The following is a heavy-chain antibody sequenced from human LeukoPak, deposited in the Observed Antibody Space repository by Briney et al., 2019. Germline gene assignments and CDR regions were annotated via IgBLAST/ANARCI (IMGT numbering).Heavy chain of an antibody. J-gene: IGHJ4*02. D-gene: IGHD6-13*01. V-gene: IGHV3-30*18. Sequence: GESLRLSCAASGFTFRNYGMHWIRQAPGKGLEWVAVISYDGSNKYYADSVKGRFTISRDNSKNTLYLQMNSLRAEDTAVYYCAKDSQQLPPGDLDYWGQGTLVTVSS. CDR2: ISYDGSNK. CDR3: AKDSQQLPPGDLDY. CDR1: GFTFRNYG.